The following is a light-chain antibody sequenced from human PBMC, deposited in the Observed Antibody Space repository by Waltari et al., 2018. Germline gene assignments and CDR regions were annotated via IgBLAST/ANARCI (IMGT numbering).Light chain of an antibody. Sequence: NFMLTQPHSVSESPGKTVTISCTGSSCSISSNSVQWYQPRPGSAPTTVIYEDNQRPSGVPDRFSGSIDSSSNSASLTISGLKTEDEADYYCQSYDSSIWVFGGGTKLTVL. V-gene: IGLV6-57*02. J-gene: IGLJ3*02. CDR3: QSYDSSIWV. CDR1: SCSISSNS. CDR2: EDN.